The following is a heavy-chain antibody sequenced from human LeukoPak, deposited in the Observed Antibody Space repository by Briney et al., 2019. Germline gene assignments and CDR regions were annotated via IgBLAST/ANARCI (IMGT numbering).Heavy chain of an antibody. V-gene: IGHV1-8*01. J-gene: IGHJ4*02. CDR1: GYTFTSYD. CDR2: MNPNSGNT. Sequence: GASVKVSCKASGYTFTSYDINLVRQATGQGPEWMGWMNPNSGNTGYAQKFQGRVTMTRNTSISTAYMDLSSLRSEDTAVYYCARGIYCSSTSCYTGFDYWGQGTLVTVSS. D-gene: IGHD2-2*02. CDR3: ARGIYCSSTSCYTGFDY.